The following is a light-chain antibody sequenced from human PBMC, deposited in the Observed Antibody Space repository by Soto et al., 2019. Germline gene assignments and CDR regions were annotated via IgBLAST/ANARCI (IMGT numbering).Light chain of an antibody. CDR3: QQYNDWPPQLT. CDR2: GAS. Sequence: EIVMTQSPATLSVSVGERATLSCRASQTVSSKLAWYQKKPGQVPRLLIYGASTRATGISARFSGSGSGTEFTLTISSLQSEDFAVYYCQQYNDWPPQLTFGGGTKVEIK. J-gene: IGKJ4*01. V-gene: IGKV3-15*01. CDR1: QTVSSK.